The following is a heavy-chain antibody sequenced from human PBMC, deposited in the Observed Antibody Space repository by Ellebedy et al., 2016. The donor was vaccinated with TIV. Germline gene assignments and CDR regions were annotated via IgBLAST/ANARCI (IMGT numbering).Heavy chain of an antibody. Sequence: GESLKISXAASGFTFSSYGMHWVRQAPGKGLEWVAVIWYDGSNKYYADSVKGRFTISRDNSKNTLYLQMNSLRAEDTAVYYCARSPAGKPLDYWGQGTLVTVSS. V-gene: IGHV3-33*08. CDR1: GFTFSSYG. CDR3: ARSPAGKPLDY. J-gene: IGHJ4*02. CDR2: IWYDGSNK.